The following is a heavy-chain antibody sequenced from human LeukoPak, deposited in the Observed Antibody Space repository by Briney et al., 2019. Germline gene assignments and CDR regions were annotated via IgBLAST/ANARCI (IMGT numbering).Heavy chain of an antibody. Sequence: PGGSLRLSCAASGFTFSSYSMNWVRQAPGKGLEWVSYISSSSTIYYADSVKGRFTISRDNAKNSLYLQMNSLSAEDTAVYYCASVSGSYYYGMDVWGQGTTVTVSS. V-gene: IGHV3-48*01. J-gene: IGHJ6*02. CDR2: ISSSSTI. CDR1: GFTFSSYS. CDR3: ASVSGSYYYGMDV. D-gene: IGHD3-16*01.